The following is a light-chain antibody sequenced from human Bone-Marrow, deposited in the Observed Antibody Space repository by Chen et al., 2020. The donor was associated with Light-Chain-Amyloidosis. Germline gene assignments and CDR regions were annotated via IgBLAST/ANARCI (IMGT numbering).Light chain of an antibody. Sequence: QSALTQPASVSGSPGQARTIPCTGTSSDVGASNYVSWYQQHPGKVPKLMIYDVSNRPSGVSNRFSGFKSGNTAFLAISGLQAEDEADYYCCSYTSIKTGVFGTETKVTVL. CDR1: SSDVGASNY. V-gene: IGLV2-14*03. CDR2: DVS. CDR3: CSYTSIKTGV. J-gene: IGLJ1*01.